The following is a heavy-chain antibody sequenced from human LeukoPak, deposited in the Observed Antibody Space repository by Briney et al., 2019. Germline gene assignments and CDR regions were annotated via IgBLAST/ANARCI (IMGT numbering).Heavy chain of an antibody. Sequence: GTSLRLSCAASGFTFTSYGMHWVRQAPGKGLEWVALITYDGYYKYYSDSVKGRFTISSDTSKNTLYLQMNSLRAEDTAVYYCARDLSPVVRASPMGYWGQGALVTVSS. CDR2: ITYDGYYK. J-gene: IGHJ4*02. CDR3: ARDLSPVVRASPMGY. CDR1: GFTFTSYG. V-gene: IGHV3-30*03. D-gene: IGHD3-10*01.